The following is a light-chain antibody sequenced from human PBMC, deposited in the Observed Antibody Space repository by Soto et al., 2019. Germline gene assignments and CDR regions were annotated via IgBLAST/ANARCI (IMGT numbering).Light chain of an antibody. CDR2: AAS. Sequence: DIQMTQSPSSLSASVGDRVTITCRASQSISSYLNWYQQKPGKAPKLPIYAASSLQSGVPSRFSGSGSGTDFTLTISSLQPEDFATYYCQQSYSTGATFGQGTKVEIK. J-gene: IGKJ1*01. CDR3: QQSYSTGAT. V-gene: IGKV1-39*01. CDR1: QSISSY.